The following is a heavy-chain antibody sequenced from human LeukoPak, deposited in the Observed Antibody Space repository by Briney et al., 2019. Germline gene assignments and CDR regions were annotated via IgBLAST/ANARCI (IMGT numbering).Heavy chain of an antibody. J-gene: IGHJ2*01. CDR3: ARVNVDTAMAPNWYFDL. V-gene: IGHV1-69*06. Sequence: SVKVSCKASGGTFSSYAISWVRQAPGQGLEWVGGIIPIFGTANYAQKFQGRVTITADRSTSTAYMELSSLRSEDTAVYYCARVNVDTAMAPNWYFDLGGRGTLVTVSS. CDR1: GGTFSSYA. D-gene: IGHD5-18*01. CDR2: IIPIFGTA.